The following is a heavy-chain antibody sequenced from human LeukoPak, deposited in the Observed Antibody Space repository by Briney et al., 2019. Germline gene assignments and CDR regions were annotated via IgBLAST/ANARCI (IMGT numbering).Heavy chain of an antibody. CDR2: IYYSGST. Sequence: PSETLSLTCTVSGGSISIYYWSWIRQPPGKGLEWIGHIYYSGSTNYNPSLKSRVTISVDTSKNQFSLKLSSVTAADTAVYYCARAGSSWYSLDYWGQGTLVTVSS. J-gene: IGHJ4*02. V-gene: IGHV4-59*01. CDR1: GGSISIYY. D-gene: IGHD6-13*01. CDR3: ARAGSSWYSLDY.